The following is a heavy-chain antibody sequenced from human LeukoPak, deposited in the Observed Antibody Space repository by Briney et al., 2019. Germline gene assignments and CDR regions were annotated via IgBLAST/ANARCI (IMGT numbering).Heavy chain of an antibody. CDR3: ARESTGYSSGWRY. Sequence: ASVKVSCKASGGTFSSYAISWVRQAPGQGLEWMGRIIPIFGTANYAQKFQGRVTITTDESTSTAYMELSSLRSEDTAVYYCARESTGYSSGWRYWGQGTLVTVSS. CDR2: IIPIFGTA. CDR1: GGTFSSYA. D-gene: IGHD6-19*01. V-gene: IGHV1-69*05. J-gene: IGHJ4*02.